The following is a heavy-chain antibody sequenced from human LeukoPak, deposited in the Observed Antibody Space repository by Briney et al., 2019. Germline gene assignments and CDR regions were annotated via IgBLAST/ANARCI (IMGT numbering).Heavy chain of an antibody. Sequence: ASVKVSCKASGYTFTSYYMHWVRQAPGQGLEWMGIINPSGGSTSYAQKFQGRVTMTRDTSTSTVYMELSSQRSEDTAVYYCARDGGSSWYKNEGYFDYWGQGTLVTVSS. D-gene: IGHD6-13*01. CDR2: INPSGGST. J-gene: IGHJ4*02. CDR3: ARDGGSSWYKNEGYFDY. V-gene: IGHV1-46*01. CDR1: GYTFTSYY.